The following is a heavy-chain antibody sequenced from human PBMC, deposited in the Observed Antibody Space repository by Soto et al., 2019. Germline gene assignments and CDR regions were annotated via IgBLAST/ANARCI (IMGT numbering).Heavy chain of an antibody. D-gene: IGHD2-2*01. Sequence: SETLSLTCAVYGGSFSGYYWSWIRQPPGKGLEWIGEINRSGSTNYNPSLKSRVTISVDTSKNQFSLKLSSVTAADTAVYYCAGIRVGGPVAIRGSYWFDRWGQGTLVTVSS. CDR3: AGIRVGGPVAIRGSYWFDR. J-gene: IGHJ5*02. CDR2: INRSGST. CDR1: GGSFSGYY. V-gene: IGHV4-34*01.